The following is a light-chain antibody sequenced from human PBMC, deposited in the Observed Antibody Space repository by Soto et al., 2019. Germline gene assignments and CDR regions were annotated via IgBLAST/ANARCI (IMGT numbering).Light chain of an antibody. CDR1: SSDIGGYKY. CDR2: DVT. Sequence: QSALTQPASVSGSPGQSITISCTGTSSDIGGYKYVSWYQQHPGKAPKIMIYDVTNRPSGVSNRFSGSKSGNTASLTISGLQAEDEADYYCSSYTSGSTRYVFGTGTKVTVL. CDR3: SSYTSGSTRYV. V-gene: IGLV2-14*03. J-gene: IGLJ1*01.